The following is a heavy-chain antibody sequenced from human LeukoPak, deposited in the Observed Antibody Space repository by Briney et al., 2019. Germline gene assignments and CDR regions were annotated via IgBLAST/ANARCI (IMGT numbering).Heavy chain of an antibody. CDR2: ISYDGSNK. Sequence: GRSLRLSCAASGFTFSSYAMHWVRQAPGKGLEWVAVISYDGSNKYYADSVKGRSTISRDNSKNTLYLQMNSLRAEDTAVYYCARDSSDYGLYYFDYWGQGTLVTVSS. D-gene: IGHD4-17*01. CDR1: GFTFSSYA. V-gene: IGHV3-30*04. CDR3: ARDSSDYGLYYFDY. J-gene: IGHJ4*02.